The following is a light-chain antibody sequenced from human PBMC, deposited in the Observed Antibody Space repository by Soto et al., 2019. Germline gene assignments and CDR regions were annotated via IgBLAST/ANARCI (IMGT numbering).Light chain of an antibody. CDR3: ATWDDSLNGFYV. Sequence: QSVLTQPAPVSGSPGQSITISCTGASSDIGAYNHVSWYQQYPGKAPTLLIYRNNQRPSGVPDRFSGSKSGTSASLAISGLRSDDEADYFCATWDDSLNGFYVFGTGTKVTVL. CDR1: SSDIGAYNH. V-gene: IGLV1-47*01. J-gene: IGLJ1*01. CDR2: RNN.